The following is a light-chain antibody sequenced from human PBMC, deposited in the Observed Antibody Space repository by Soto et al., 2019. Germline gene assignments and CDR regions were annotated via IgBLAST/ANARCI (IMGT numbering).Light chain of an antibody. CDR1: QGISSY. CDR3: QQLNGYPIT. CDR2: AAS. J-gene: IGKJ5*01. V-gene: IGKV1-9*01. Sequence: DIQLTQSPSFLSASVGDRVTITCRASQGISSYLAWYQQKPGKAPKLLIYAASTLQSGVPSRFSGSGSATEFTLTISSLQPEDFATYYCQQLNGYPITFGQGTRREIK.